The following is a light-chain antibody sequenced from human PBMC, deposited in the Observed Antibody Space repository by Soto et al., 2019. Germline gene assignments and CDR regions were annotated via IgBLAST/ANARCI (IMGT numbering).Light chain of an antibody. CDR3: SSYNSRSLYV. Sequence: QSALTQPASVSGSPGQSITISCTGTSSDIGGHHFVSWYQQQSGKAPKLVIYEVTDRPSGVSDRFSGSKSGNTASLTISGLQNEDEADYYCSSYNSRSLYVFGTGTKVTV. V-gene: IGLV2-14*01. CDR2: EVT. CDR1: SSDIGGHHF. J-gene: IGLJ1*01.